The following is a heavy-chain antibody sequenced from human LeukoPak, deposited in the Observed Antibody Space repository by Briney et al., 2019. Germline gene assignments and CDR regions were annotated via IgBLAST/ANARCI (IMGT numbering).Heavy chain of an antibody. J-gene: IGHJ4*02. V-gene: IGHV3-74*01. CDR3: AKGGATVIDY. CDR1: GFTFSNYW. D-gene: IGHD4-17*01. Sequence: GGSLRLSCAASGFTFSNYWMHWVRQAPGKGLVWVSRINSGGSSTTSADSVKGRFTISGDNAKNTLYLQMNSLRAEDTAVYYCAKGGATVIDYWGQGTLVTVSS. CDR2: INSGGSST.